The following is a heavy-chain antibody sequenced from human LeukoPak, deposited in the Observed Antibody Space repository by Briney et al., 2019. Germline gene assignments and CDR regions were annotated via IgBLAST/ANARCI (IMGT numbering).Heavy chain of an antibody. CDR3: AKDSLRDGDYDY. D-gene: IGHD4-17*01. V-gene: IGHV3-30*18. CDR1: GFTFISYG. Sequence: GGSLILSCAASGFTFISYGMHWVRQAPGKELGGVAVIAYDGINKYYADSVKGRFTISRDNSKNTLYLQLNSLRAEDTALYYCAKDSLRDGDYDYWGQGTLVTVSS. J-gene: IGHJ4*02. CDR2: IAYDGINK.